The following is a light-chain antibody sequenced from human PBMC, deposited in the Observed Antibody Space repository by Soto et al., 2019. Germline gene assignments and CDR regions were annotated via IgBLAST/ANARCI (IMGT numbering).Light chain of an antibody. CDR1: QSVSST. Sequence: EIVLTQSPATLSVSPGESTTLSCRASQSVSSTLAWYQLKPGQSPRLLIYDASTRATGIPDRFSGTGSGTEFTLTISRLQSEDFAVYYFHQYDNRPHTFGHGTNVEVK. CDR2: DAS. CDR3: HQYDNRPHT. V-gene: IGKV3-15*01. J-gene: IGKJ1*01.